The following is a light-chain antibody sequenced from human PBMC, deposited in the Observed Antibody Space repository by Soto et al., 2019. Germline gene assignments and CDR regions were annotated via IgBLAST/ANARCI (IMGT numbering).Light chain of an antibody. V-gene: IGKV1-39*01. CDR3: QQSYSTPYT. J-gene: IGKJ2*01. CDR2: AAS. Sequence: DIQMTQSPSSLSASIGDRVTIPCRASQSISTYLNWYQQKPGKAPNLLIYAASSLQSGVPSRFSGSGSWTDFTLTISSLQPEDFATYYCQQSYSTPYTFGQGTKLEIK. CDR1: QSISTY.